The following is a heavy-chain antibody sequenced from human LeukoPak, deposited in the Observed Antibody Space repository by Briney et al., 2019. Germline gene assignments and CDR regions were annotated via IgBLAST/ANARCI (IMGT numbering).Heavy chain of an antibody. D-gene: IGHD2-2*01. J-gene: IGHJ6*02. CDR2: IYYSGST. CDR1: GGSVSSGSYY. V-gene: IGHV4-61*01. Sequence: PSETLSLTCTVSGGSVSSGSYYWSWIRQPPGKGLEWIGYIYYSGSTNYNPSLKSRVTISVDMSKNQFSLKLSSVTAADTAVYYCARFVVVPAALEGPYYHYGMDVWGQGTTVTVSS. CDR3: ARFVVVPAALEGPYYHYGMDV.